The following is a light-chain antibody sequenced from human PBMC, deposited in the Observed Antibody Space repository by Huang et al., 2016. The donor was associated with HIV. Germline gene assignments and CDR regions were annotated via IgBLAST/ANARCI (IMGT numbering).Light chain of an antibody. CDR3: MQGTHWPQT. CDR1: QSLVYNDGNTY. Sequence: DVVMTQSPLSLPVTLGQPASISCRSSQSLVYNDGNTYLNWFQQRPGQSPRRLIYKVSSRDSGVPDRFSGRGSGTDFTLKISRVEPEDVAVYYCMQGTHWPQTFGQGTKLEIK. J-gene: IGKJ2*01. CDR2: KVS. V-gene: IGKV2-30*01.